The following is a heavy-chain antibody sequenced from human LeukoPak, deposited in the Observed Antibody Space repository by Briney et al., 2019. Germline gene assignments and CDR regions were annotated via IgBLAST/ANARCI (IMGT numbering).Heavy chain of an antibody. D-gene: IGHD6-25*01. CDR2: IDPTVGDT. V-gene: IGHV1-46*01. Sequence: ASVRLSRTASVSTFTTYYLHWVSQAPGHRLQWMGLIDPTVGDTIYAQRFQGRVTMTRDMSTSTVYMELSSLRSEDTAVYYCARYGFSSVWQGGWHAFDIWGHGTMVTVSS. J-gene: IGHJ3*02. CDR3: ARYGFSSVWQGGWHAFDI. CDR1: VSTFTTYY.